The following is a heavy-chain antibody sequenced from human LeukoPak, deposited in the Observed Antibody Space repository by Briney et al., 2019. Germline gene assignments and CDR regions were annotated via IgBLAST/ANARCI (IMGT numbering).Heavy chain of an antibody. CDR2: IRNKAYGGTI. CDR1: GFTFDDYS. CDR3: SRESYLRPPSQPHHYYFDY. D-gene: IGHD2-2*02. J-gene: IGHJ4*02. V-gene: IGHV3-49*03. Sequence: PGGSLRLSCTTSGFTFDDYSMAWFRQAPGRGLEWVGYIRNKAYGGTIQYAASVRGRFTISRDDSKSIAYLQMSSLKSEDTAVYYCSRESYLRPPSQPHHYYFDYWGQGTLVTVSS.